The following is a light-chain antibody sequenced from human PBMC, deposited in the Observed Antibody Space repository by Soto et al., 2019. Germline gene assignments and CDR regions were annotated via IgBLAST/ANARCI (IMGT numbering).Light chain of an antibody. V-gene: IGLV2-14*03. J-gene: IGLJ1*01. CDR2: DVS. Sequence: QSVLTQPASVSGSPGQSITISCTGTSSDVGGYNFVSWYQQHPGKAPKVIIYDVSSRPSGVSYRFSGSKSGNTASLTISGLQPEDDFDYYCCPPTINRPPRYVFLPGTKV. CDR1: SSDVGGYNF. CDR3: CPPTINRPPRYV.